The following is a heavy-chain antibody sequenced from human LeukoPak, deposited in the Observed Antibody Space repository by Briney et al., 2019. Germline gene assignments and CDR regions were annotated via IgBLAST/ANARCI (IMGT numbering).Heavy chain of an antibody. CDR3: AAARRYQLLSIDY. CDR2: IYYSGST. V-gene: IGHV4-39*01. D-gene: IGHD2-2*01. Sequence: PSETLSLTCTVSGGSLSSSSYYWGWIRQPPGNGLEWIGSIYYSGSTYYNPSLKSRVTISVDTSKNQFSLKLSSVTAADTAVYYCAAARRYQLLSIDYWGQGTLVTVSS. CDR1: GGSLSSSSYY. J-gene: IGHJ4*02.